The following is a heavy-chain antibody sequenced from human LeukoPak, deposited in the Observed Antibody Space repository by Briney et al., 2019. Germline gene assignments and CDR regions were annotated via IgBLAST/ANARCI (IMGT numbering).Heavy chain of an antibody. D-gene: IGHD3-16*01. CDR1: GCSISSYY. CDR3: ARGGRDWFDP. V-gene: IGHV4-59*01. J-gene: IGHJ5*02. CDR2: ISYSGST. Sequence: SETLSLTCTVSGCSISSYYWTWIRQPPGKGLEWIGDISYSGSTNYNPSLKSRVTISVDTSKNQFSLKLNSVTAADTAVYYCARGGRDWFDPWGQGTLVTVSS.